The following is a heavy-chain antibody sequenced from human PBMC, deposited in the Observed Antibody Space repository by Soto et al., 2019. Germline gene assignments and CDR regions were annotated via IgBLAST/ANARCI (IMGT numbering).Heavy chain of an antibody. J-gene: IGHJ4*02. D-gene: IGHD1-1*01. V-gene: IGHV4-34*01. CDR3: ARGSGIVALPGELEDVKYDY. Sequence: QVQLQQWGAGLVKPSETLSLSCAVYGQSFSGHSWAWIRQPPGKGLEWIGEINESGSTYYKPSLKSRVTISTDTSKNQFSLKLSSVSAADTAAYVCARGSGIVALPGELEDVKYDYWGQGTLVNVSS. CDR2: INESGST. CDR1: GQSFSGHS.